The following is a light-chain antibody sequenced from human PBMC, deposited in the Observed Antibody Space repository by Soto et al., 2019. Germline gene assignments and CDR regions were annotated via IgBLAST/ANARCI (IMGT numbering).Light chain of an antibody. V-gene: IGKV1-9*01. CDR2: TAS. Sequence: DIQLTQSPSFLSASVGDRVTITCRASQGISSYLAWYQQKPGKAPKLLIYTASTLQSGVPSRFSGSGSGTEFTLTIGSLQPDDFATYYCHHLKTYPWTFGQGTTVEIK. CDR3: HHLKTYPWT. J-gene: IGKJ1*01. CDR1: QGISSY.